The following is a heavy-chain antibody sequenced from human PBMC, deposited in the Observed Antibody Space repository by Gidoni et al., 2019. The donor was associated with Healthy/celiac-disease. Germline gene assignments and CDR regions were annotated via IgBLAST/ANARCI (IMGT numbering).Heavy chain of an antibody. J-gene: IGHJ4*02. CDR3: ARDLLYYDSSGPRNDGTFDY. Sequence: EVQLVESGGGLVQPGGSLRLSCAASGFTFSSYSMNWVRQAPGTWLDWVSYISRSSITIYYADSVKGRFTFSRDNAKNSLYLQMNSLRDEDTAVYYCARDLLYYDSSGPRNDGTFDYWGQGTLVTVSS. CDR1: GFTFSSYS. D-gene: IGHD3-22*01. CDR2: ISRSSITI. V-gene: IGHV3-48*02.